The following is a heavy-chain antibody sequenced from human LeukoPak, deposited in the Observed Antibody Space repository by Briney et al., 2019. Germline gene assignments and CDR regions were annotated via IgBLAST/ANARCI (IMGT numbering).Heavy chain of an antibody. V-gene: IGHV3-21*01. CDR1: GFTFSSYR. D-gene: IGHD4-17*01. CDR2: IGGRSRYI. J-gene: IGHJ4*02. Sequence: SGRTLSLSCAASGFTFSSYRVNWVRQAPGKGLEWVSAIGGRSRYIYYADSLKGRFPISRDNAKNSLYLNIHSLRAEDTAVYYCARDRADPDYGAYVFAYWGQGTLVTVSS. CDR3: ARDRADPDYGAYVFAY.